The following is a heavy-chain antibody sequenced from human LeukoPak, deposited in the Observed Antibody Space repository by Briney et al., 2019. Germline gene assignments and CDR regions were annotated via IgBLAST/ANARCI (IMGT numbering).Heavy chain of an antibody. CDR2: ISSSSSYI. V-gene: IGHV3-21*01. CDR3: ARSIAVAGTLTGGY. Sequence: GGSLRLSCAASGFTSSSYSMNWVRQAPGKGLEWVSSISSSSSYIYYADSVKGRVTISRDNAKNSLYLQMNSLRAEDTAVYYCARSIAVAGTLTGGYWGQGTLVTVSS. J-gene: IGHJ4*02. CDR1: GFTSSSYS. D-gene: IGHD6-19*01.